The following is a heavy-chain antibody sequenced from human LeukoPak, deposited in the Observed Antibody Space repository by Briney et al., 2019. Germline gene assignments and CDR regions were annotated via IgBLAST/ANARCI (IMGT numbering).Heavy chain of an antibody. CDR3: ARETPREATGGADY. Sequence: GASVTVSCKASGGTFSSYAISWVRQAPGQGLEWMGRIILILGIANYAQKFQGRVTVTVDKSTSTAYMELSSLRSEDTAVYYCARETPREATGGADYWGQGTLVTVSS. V-gene: IGHV1-69*04. CDR2: IILILGIA. J-gene: IGHJ4*02. D-gene: IGHD1-26*01. CDR1: GGTFSSYA.